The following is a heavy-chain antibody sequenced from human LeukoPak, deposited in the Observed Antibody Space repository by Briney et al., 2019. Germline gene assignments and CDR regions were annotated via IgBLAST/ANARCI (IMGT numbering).Heavy chain of an antibody. J-gene: IGHJ4*02. V-gene: IGHV3-30*02. CDR3: ANGPHYNILTGYYKVRSHLDY. D-gene: IGHD3-9*01. Sequence: GGSLRLSCAASGFIFSNYGMHWVRQAPGKGLEWVSFIRHDGSIKHYADSVKGRFTISGDNSKNALYLQMNSLRTEDTAVYYCANGPHYNILTGYYKVRSHLDYWGQGTLVTVSS. CDR1: GFIFSNYG. CDR2: IRHDGSIK.